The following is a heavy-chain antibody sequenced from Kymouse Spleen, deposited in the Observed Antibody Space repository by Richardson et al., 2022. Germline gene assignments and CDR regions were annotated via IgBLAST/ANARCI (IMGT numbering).Heavy chain of an antibody. J-gene: IGHJ4*02. Sequence: QLQLQESGPGLVKPSETLSLTCTVSGGSISSSSYYWGWIRQPPGKGLEWIGSIYYSGSTYYNPSLKSRVTISVDTSKNQFSLKLSSVTAADTAVYYCARHEEQPSFDYWGQGTLVTVSS. CDR2: IYYSGST. CDR1: GGSISSSSYY. D-gene: IGHD6-13*01,IGHD6-25*01,IGHD6-6*01. V-gene: IGHV4-39*01. CDR3: ARHEEQPSFDY.